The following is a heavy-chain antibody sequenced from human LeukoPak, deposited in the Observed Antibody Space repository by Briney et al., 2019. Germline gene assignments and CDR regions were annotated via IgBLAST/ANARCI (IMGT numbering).Heavy chain of an antibody. Sequence: ASVKVSCKASGCIFTGYYMHWLRQAPGQGLEWMGWIDPESGDTYYAQKFQGRVSMTRDTYVKTAYMHLSSLKSDDTAVYYCVREDYSSGHYRGGWFDPWGQGTLVTVSS. J-gene: IGHJ5*02. CDR2: IDPESGDT. CDR1: GCIFTGYY. V-gene: IGHV1-2*02. D-gene: IGHD6-19*01. CDR3: VREDYSSGHYRGGWFDP.